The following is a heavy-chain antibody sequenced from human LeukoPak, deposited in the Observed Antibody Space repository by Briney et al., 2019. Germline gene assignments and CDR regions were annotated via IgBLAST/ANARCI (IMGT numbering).Heavy chain of an antibody. J-gene: IGHJ4*02. CDR1: GGTFGSYA. CDR2: IIPIFGTA. CDR3: ARNSIAARTFFDY. V-gene: IGHV1-69*13. D-gene: IGHD6-6*01. Sequence: SVKVSCKASGGTFGSYAISWVRQAPGQGLEWMGGIIPIFGTANYAQKFQGRVTITADESTSTAYMELSSLRSEDTAVYYCARNSIAARTFFDYWGQGTLVTVSS.